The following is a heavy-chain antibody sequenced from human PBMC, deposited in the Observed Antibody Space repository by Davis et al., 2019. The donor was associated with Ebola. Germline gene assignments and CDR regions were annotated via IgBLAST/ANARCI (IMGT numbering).Heavy chain of an antibody. CDR3: ARIRSGHYYFYMDV. CDR2: IYYSGST. D-gene: IGHD3-3*01. J-gene: IGHJ6*03. Sequence: MPGGSLRLSCTVSGGSISSYYWSWIRQPPGKGLEWIGYIYYSGSTYYNPSLKSRVTISVDTSKNQFSLKLSSVTAADTAVYYCARIRSGHYYFYMDVWSKGTTVTVSS. V-gene: IGHV4-59*12. CDR1: GGSISSYY.